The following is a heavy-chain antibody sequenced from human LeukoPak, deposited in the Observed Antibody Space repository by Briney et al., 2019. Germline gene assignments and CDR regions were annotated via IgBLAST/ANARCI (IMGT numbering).Heavy chain of an antibody. V-gene: IGHV3-30-3*01. CDR3: ARATTSMIVVVITPFDY. CDR2: ISYDGSNK. Sequence: GSLRLSCAASGFTFSSYAMHWVRQAPGKGLEWVAVISYDGSNKYYADSVKGRFTISRDNSKNTLYLQMNSLRAEDTAVYYCARATTSMIVVVITPFDYWGQGTLVTVSS. CDR1: GFTFSSYA. J-gene: IGHJ4*02. D-gene: IGHD3-22*01.